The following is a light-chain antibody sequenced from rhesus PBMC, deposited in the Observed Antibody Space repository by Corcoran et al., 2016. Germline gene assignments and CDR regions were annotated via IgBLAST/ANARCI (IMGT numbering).Light chain of an antibody. CDR2: AAS. V-gene: IGKV1S12*01. CDR1: QNIYSN. CDR3: QHFYDNPLT. Sequence: DTQMTQSPSALSASVGDRVTISCRASQNIYSNLAWYQQKPGKAPKLLIYAASSLQTGIPSRFSGNGSGTDFTLSVISLQPEDSAAYFCQHFYDNPLTFGGGTKVDVK. J-gene: IGKJ4*01.